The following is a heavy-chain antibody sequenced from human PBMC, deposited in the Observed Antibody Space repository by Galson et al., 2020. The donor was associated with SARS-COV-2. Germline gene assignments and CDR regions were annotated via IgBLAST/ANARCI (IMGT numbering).Heavy chain of an antibody. J-gene: IGHJ4*02. V-gene: IGHV3-21*01. CDR2: ISSRSDYI. Sequence: GGSLRLSCAASGFTFRSYSMNWVRQAPGKGLEWVSSISSRSDYIYYADSVKGRFTISRDNAKNTLYLQMNSLRAEDTAVYYCAAHSGSYYGFDYWGQGTQVTVSS. D-gene: IGHD1-26*01. CDR3: AAHSGSYYGFDY. CDR1: GFTFRSYS.